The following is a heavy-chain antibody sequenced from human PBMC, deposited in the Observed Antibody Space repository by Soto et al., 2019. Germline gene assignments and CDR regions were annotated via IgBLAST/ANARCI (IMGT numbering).Heavy chain of an antibody. Sequence: SETLSLTCAVYGGSFSGYYWSWIRQPPGKGLEWIGEINHSGSTNYNPSLKSRVTISVDTSKNQFSLKLSSVTAADTAVYYCARGLTGIAAAGGTLDYWGQGTLVTVSS. CDR1: GGSFSGYY. CDR3: ARGLTGIAAAGGTLDY. D-gene: IGHD6-13*01. CDR2: INHSGST. V-gene: IGHV4-34*01. J-gene: IGHJ4*02.